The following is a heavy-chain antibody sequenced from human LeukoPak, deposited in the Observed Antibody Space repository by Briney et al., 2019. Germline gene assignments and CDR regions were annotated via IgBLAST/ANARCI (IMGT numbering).Heavy chain of an antibody. CDR1: GGSFSGYY. D-gene: IGHD5-18*01. Sequence: SETLSLTCAVYGGSFSGYYWSWVRQPPGKGLEWIGEINHSGSTNYNPSLKSRVTISVDTSKNQFSLKLSSVTAADTAVNYCARLGGYSYGYGYWGQGTLVTVSS. CDR3: ARLGGYSYGYGY. J-gene: IGHJ4*02. V-gene: IGHV4-34*01. CDR2: INHSGST.